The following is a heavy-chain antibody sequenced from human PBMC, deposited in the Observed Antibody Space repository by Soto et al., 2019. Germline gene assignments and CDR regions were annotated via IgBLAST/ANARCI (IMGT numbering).Heavy chain of an antibody. V-gene: IGHV1-69*01. CDR3: ASGGLLLAAGRTWFDP. J-gene: IGHJ5*02. CDR1: GGTFSSYA. D-gene: IGHD6-25*01. Sequence: QVQLVQSGAEVKKPGSSVKVSCKASGGTFSSYAISWVRQAPGQGLEWMGGIIPIFGTANYAQKFQGRGTITADDSASTAYMELSSLRSEDTAVYYCASGGLLLAAGRTWFDPWGQGTLVTVSS. CDR2: IIPIFGTA.